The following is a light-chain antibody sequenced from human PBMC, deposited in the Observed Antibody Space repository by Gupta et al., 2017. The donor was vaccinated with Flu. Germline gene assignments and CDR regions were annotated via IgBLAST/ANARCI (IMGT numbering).Light chain of an antibody. J-gene: IGKJ1*01. V-gene: IGKV3-15*01. Sequence: EIVMTQSPATLSVSPGERATLSCRASQNVRTNVAWYQQKRGQRPRLLIYGASTRATGTPARFSGSGSGAEFTLTISSLQSEDIAVYYRQQYNNWPPWTFGQGTKVEI. CDR1: QNVRTN. CDR2: GAS. CDR3: QQYNNWPPWT.